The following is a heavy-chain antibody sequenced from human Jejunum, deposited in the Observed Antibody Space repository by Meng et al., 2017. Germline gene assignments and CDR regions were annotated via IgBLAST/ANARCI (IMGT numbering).Heavy chain of an antibody. CDR3: ARGVGAPLGY. Sequence: ASVKVSCKTSGYGFRDYGLTWVRQAPGQGLEWMGWISGYNGKADYAQKLQGRVTMTTDPSTSTVYMDLRSLTSDDTAVYFCARGVGAPLGYWGQRTQVTVSS. D-gene: IGHD1-26*01. CDR2: ISGYNGKA. CDR1: GYGFRDYG. V-gene: IGHV1-18*01. J-gene: IGHJ4*02.